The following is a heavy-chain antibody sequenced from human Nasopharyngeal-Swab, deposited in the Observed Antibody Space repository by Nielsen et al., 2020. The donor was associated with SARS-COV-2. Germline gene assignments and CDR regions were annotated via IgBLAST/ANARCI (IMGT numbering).Heavy chain of an antibody. CDR3: ARGGGEHSSGWIRNFQH. CDR2: IIPILGTA. CDR1: GGTFSSYA. D-gene: IGHD6-19*01. V-gene: IGHV1-69*13. J-gene: IGHJ1*01. Sequence: SVKVSCKASGGTFSSYAISWVRQAPGQGLEWMGGIIPILGTANYAQKFQGRVTITADESTSTAYMELSSLRSEDTAVYYCARGGGEHSSGWIRNFQHWGQGTLVTVSS.